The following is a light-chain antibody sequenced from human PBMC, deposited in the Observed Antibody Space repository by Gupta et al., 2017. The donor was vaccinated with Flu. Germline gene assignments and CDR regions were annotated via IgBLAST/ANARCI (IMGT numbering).Light chain of an antibody. CDR3: SSYTNTITVVV. V-gene: IGLV2-14*01. J-gene: IGLJ2*01. CDR1: SRNIGGDNY. CDR2: RVS. Sequence: IGISFTATSRNIGGDNYVSWYQQHPGKAPKLLMFRVSRRPSGISDRFAGSKSGNTASLTISGLLAEDEADYYCSSYTNTITVVVFGGGTMLTV.